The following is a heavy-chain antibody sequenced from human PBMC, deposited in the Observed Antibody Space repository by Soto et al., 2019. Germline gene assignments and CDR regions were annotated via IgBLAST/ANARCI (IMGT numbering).Heavy chain of an antibody. CDR3: ARWPYRTVSRYYGMDV. CDR2: IYYSGST. V-gene: IGHV4-30-4*08. CDR1: GGSISSGDYY. Sequence: SETLSLTCTVSGGSISSGDYYWSWIRQPPGKGLEWIGYIYYSGSTYYNPSLKSRVTISVDTPKNQFSLKLSSVTAADTAVYYCARWPYRTVSRYYGMDVWGQGTTVTVYS. J-gene: IGHJ6*02. D-gene: IGHD4-17*01.